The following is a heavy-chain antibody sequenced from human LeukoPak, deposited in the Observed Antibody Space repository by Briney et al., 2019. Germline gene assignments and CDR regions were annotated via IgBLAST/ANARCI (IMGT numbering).Heavy chain of an antibody. D-gene: IGHD3-22*01. Sequence: GGSLRLSCAASGFTFSSYAMSWVRQAPGKGLEWVSAISGSGGSTYYADSVKGRFTISRDNSKNTLYLQMNSLRAEDTAVYYCAKLFHQTYYYDSSGSSSDLLGRGTLVTVSS. CDR2: ISGSGGST. V-gene: IGHV3-23*01. CDR1: GFTFSSYA. CDR3: AKLFHQTYYYDSSGSSSDL. J-gene: IGHJ2*01.